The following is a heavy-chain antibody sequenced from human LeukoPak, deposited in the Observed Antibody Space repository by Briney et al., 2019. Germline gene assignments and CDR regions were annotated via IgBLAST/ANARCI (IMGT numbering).Heavy chain of an antibody. CDR1: GFTFSDFF. Sequence: GGSLRLSCAASGFTFSDFFMDWVRQAPGKGLEWVSYISSSSSTIYYADSVKGRFTISRDNAKNSLYLQMNSLRAEDTAVYYCARERPVVPAAMVLVGWFDPWGQGTLVTVSS. CDR3: ARERPVVPAAMVLVGWFDP. D-gene: IGHD2-2*01. CDR2: ISSSSSTI. V-gene: IGHV3-48*04. J-gene: IGHJ5*02.